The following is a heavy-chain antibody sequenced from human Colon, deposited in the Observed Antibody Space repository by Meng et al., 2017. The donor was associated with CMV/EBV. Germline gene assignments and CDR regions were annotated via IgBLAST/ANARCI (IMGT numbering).Heavy chain of an antibody. J-gene: IGHJ4*02. CDR3: AREAGPFFGVIVYDS. Sequence: QVQLPGWGAGLLKTSGTLSLTCGVSGGSLSGYYWTWIRQSPGKGLEWIGEINQSGSTNYNPSLKSRVTVSVDTSKNQFSLRVTSVTAADSALYYCAREAGPFFGVIVYDSWGQGTLVTVSS. D-gene: IGHD3-3*01. CDR1: GGSLSGYY. V-gene: IGHV4-34*01. CDR2: INQSGST.